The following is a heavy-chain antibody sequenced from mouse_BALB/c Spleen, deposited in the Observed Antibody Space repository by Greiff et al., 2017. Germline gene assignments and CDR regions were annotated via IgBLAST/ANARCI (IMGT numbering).Heavy chain of an antibody. CDR3: TNDGSSYAMDY. J-gene: IGHJ4*01. CDR2: IYPGNSDT. D-gene: IGHD1-1*01. Sequence: EVQLQQSGTVLARPGASVKMSCKASGYTFTSYWMHWVKQRPGQGQEWSGAIYPGNSDTSYNQKFKGKAKLTAVTSTSTAYMELSSLTNEDSAVYYCTNDGSSYAMDYWGQGTSVTVSA. V-gene: IGHV1-5*01. CDR1: GYTFTSYW.